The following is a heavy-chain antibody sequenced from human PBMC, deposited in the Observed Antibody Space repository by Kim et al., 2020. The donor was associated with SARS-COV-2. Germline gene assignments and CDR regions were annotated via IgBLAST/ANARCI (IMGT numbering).Heavy chain of an antibody. J-gene: IGHJ6*02. CDR1: GGTFSSYA. CDR3: ARARSSSRRLPPLFAYYYYGMDV. V-gene: IGHV1-69*13. Sequence: SVKVSCKASGGTFSSYAISWVRQAPGQGLEWMGGIIPIFGTANYAQKFQGRVTITADESTSTAYMELSSLRSEDTAVYYCARARSSSRRLPPLFAYYYYGMDVWGQGTTVTVSS. D-gene: IGHD6-13*01. CDR2: IIPIFGTA.